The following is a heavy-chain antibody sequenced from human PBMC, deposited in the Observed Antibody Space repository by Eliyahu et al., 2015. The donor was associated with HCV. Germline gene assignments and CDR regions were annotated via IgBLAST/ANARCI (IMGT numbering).Heavy chain of an antibody. V-gene: IGHV3-30*04. CDR2: ISYDGSNK. CDR3: ARVYDYYGMDV. Sequence: QVQLVESGGGVVQPGRSLRLSCAASGFTFSSYAMHWVRQAPGKGLEWVAVISYDGSNKYYADSVKGRFTISRDNSKNTLYLQMNSLRAEDTAVYYCARVYDYYGMDVWGQGTTVTVSS. CDR1: GFTFSSYA. J-gene: IGHJ6*02.